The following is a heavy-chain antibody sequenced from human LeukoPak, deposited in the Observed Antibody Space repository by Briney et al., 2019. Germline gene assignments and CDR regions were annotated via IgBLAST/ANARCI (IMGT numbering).Heavy chain of an antibody. CDR1: GFTFSSYW. J-gene: IGHJ4*02. Sequence: GGFLRLSCAASGFTFSSYWMSWVRQAPGKGLEWEANIKQDGSEKYYVDSVKGRFTISRDNAKNSLYLQMNSLRAEDTAVYYCARDSYYDILTGYLRYFDYWGQGTLVTVSS. CDR3: ARDSYYDILTGYLRYFDY. CDR2: IKQDGSEK. V-gene: IGHV3-7*01. D-gene: IGHD3-9*01.